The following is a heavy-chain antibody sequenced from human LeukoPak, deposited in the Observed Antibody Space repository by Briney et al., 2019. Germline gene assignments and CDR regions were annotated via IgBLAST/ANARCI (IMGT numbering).Heavy chain of an antibody. Sequence: ASVKVSCKASGYTFTSYYMHWVRQAPGQGLEWMGIINPSGGSTSYAQKFQGRVTMTRDTSTSTVYMELGSLRSEDTAVYYCARENDSSGYPYYFDYWGRGTLVTVSS. CDR1: GYTFTSYY. V-gene: IGHV1-46*01. J-gene: IGHJ4*02. CDR2: INPSGGST. D-gene: IGHD3-22*01. CDR3: ARENDSSGYPYYFDY.